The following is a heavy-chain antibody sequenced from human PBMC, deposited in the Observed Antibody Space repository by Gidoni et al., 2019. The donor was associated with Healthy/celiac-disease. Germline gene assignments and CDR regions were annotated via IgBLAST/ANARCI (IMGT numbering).Heavy chain of an antibody. Sequence: QVQLQESGPGLVMPSQTLSLTCTVSGGSISSGGYYWSWIRQHPGKGLEWIGYIYYSGSTYYNPSLKSRVTISVDTSKNQFSLKLSSVTAADTAVYYCARDNIPEAYDSSGYNWFDPWGQGTLVTVSS. CDR3: ARDNIPEAYDSSGYNWFDP. CDR2: IYYSGST. D-gene: IGHD3-22*01. CDR1: GGSISSGGYY. V-gene: IGHV4-31*03. J-gene: IGHJ5*02.